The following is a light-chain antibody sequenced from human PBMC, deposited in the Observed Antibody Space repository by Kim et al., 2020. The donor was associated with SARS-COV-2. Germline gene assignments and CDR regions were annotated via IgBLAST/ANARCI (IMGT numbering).Light chain of an antibody. Sequence: VSPGQTVTSTCAGSKLGDKYAYWYQKKAGQSPVLVIYQHTKRPSGTSQRFSGSSSGNTATLTISRAQTMDEADYYCQAWDNNAAVFGGGTKLTVL. CDR1: KLGDKY. CDR2: QHT. CDR3: QAWDNNAAV. V-gene: IGLV3-1*01. J-gene: IGLJ3*02.